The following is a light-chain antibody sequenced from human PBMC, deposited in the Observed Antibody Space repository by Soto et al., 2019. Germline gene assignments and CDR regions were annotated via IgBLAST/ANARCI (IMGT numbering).Light chain of an antibody. CDR1: QSVSSSY. J-gene: IGKJ1*01. V-gene: IGKV3-20*01. CDR2: GGS. CDR3: QQRCSSSWT. Sequence: EIVFTQCPGTLYLSPGERATLSCRASQSVSSSYLAFYQQKPVRAPSLLIYGGSSRTTGITDRFSGSGCGTNYTLTTITLLPEDFAAYYYQQRCSSSWTFGQGTKVDIK.